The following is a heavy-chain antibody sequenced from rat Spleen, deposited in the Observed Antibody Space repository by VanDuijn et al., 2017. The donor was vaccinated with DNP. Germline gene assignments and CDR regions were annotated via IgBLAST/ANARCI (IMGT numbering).Heavy chain of an antibody. V-gene: IGHV5-31*01. CDR1: GFNFNDYW. J-gene: IGHJ3*01. CDR3: ARGADGFDY. CDR2: ISNTGDST. Sequence: EVKLVESGGGLVQPGRSLKLSCAASGFNFNDYWMGWVRQAPGKGLEWVASISNTGDSTYYSDSVKGRFSLSRDNAKSTLYLQMDSLRSDDTATYYCARGADGFDYWGQGTLVTVSS. D-gene: IGHD1-6*01.